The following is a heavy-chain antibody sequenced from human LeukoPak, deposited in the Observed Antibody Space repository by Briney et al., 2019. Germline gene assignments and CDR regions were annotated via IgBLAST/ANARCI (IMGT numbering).Heavy chain of an antibody. V-gene: IGHV1-69*13. CDR1: GGTFSSYA. CDR3: ARDSRTYCSSTSCYHFDY. CDR2: IIPIFGTA. D-gene: IGHD2-2*01. J-gene: IGHJ4*02. Sequence: ASVKVSCKAPGGTFSSYAISWVRQAPGQGLEWMGGIIPIFGTANYAQKFQGRVTITADESTSTAYMELSSLRSEDTAVYYCARDSRTYCSSTSCYHFDYWGQGTLVTVSS.